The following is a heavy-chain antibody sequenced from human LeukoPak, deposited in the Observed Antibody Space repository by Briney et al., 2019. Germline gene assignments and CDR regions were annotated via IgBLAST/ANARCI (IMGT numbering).Heavy chain of an antibody. CDR2: TSPLLGAS. V-gene: IGHV1-69*13. D-gene: IGHD3-9*01. CDR3: AAYDILTGFDY. CDR1: GGAFSDHS. Sequence: ASVKVSCKASGGAFSDHSIFGVRQAPGKGLEWMGGTSPLLGASSHTQNFQDRDRITADDYASTAYMELSNLRSADSAVYHRAAYDILTGFDYWGQGTLVTVSS. J-gene: IGHJ4*02.